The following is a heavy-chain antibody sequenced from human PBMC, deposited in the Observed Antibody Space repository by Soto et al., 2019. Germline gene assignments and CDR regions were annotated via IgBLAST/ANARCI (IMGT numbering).Heavy chain of an antibody. V-gene: IGHV4-61*01. Sequence: QVQLQESGPGLLKPSETLSLTCNVSGVSVSRGSYFWTWIRQPPGKALEWIGYIYHSANRHYNHSLNRRLTISLDTSKNQFSLSLTSVSAADTAVYYCAIQGIFGSLSGTDVCGQGTPVTVSS. CDR3: AIQGIFGSLSGTDV. CDR2: IYHSANR. J-gene: IGHJ6*02. D-gene: IGHD3-3*01. CDR1: GVSVSRGSYF.